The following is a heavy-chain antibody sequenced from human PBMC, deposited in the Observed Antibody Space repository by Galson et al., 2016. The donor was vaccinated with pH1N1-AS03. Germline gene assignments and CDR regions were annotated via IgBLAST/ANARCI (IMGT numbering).Heavy chain of an antibody. CDR2: INPSDGNT. CDR1: GYTFTSYY. D-gene: IGHD4/OR15-4a*01. V-gene: IGHV1-46*01. CDR3: ARVSAGLTGYYYAMDV. Sequence: SVKVSCTASGYTFTSYYIHWVRQAPGQGREWMGIINPSDGNTNYAQRFRGRVTMTRDTSTSTVYMELSSLRSDDTAVYYCARVSAGLTGYYYAMDVWGQGTTVTVSS. J-gene: IGHJ6*02.